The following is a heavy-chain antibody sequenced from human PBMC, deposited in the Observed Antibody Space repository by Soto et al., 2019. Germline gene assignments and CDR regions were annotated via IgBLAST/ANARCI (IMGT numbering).Heavy chain of an antibody. J-gene: IGHJ4*02. CDR2: ISGSGGTT. Sequence: EVHLLESGGGLVQPGGSLRLSCAASGFTFTSYAMSWVRQAPGKGLEWVPGISGSGGTTHYADSVKGRFTISRDSSKSTLYLQMNSLRAEDTAAYYCAKDRYCSSTSCYAGFAYWGQGTLVTVSS. CDR1: GFTFTSYA. CDR3: AKDRYCSSTSCYAGFAY. D-gene: IGHD2-2*01. V-gene: IGHV3-23*01.